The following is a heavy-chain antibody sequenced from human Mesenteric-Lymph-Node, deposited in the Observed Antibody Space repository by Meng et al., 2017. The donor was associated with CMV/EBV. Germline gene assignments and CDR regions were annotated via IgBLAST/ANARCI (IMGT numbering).Heavy chain of an antibody. V-gene: IGHV4-34*01. J-gene: IGHJ4*02. CDR3: AREDTAMDYYFDY. D-gene: IGHD5-18*01. CDR2: INHSGST. Sequence: SQTLSLTCAVYGGSFNAYYWSWIRQPPGKGLEWIGEINHSGSTNYNPSLKSRVTISADTSKSQFSLKLSSVSAADTAVYFCAREDTAMDYYFDYWGQGTLVTVSS. CDR1: GGSFNAYY.